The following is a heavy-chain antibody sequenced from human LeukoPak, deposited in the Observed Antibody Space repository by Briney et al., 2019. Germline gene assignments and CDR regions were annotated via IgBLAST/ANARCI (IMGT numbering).Heavy chain of an antibody. CDR1: GGSFSGYY. CDR2: INHSGST. CDR3: ASGVYSSSDYYYYGMDV. J-gene: IGHJ6*02. Sequence: SETLSLTCAVYGGSFSGYYWSWIRQPPGKGLEWIGEINHSGSTNYNPSLKSRVTISVDTSKNQFSLKLSSVTAADTAVYYCASGVYSSSDYYYYGMDVWGQGTTVIVSS. D-gene: IGHD6-13*01. V-gene: IGHV4-34*01.